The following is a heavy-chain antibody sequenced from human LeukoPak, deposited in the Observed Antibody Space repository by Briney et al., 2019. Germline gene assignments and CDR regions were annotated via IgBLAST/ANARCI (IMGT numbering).Heavy chain of an antibody. D-gene: IGHD5-18*01. Sequence: PSETLSLTSAVSGGSISSGGYSWSWIRQPPGKGLEWIGYIYHSGSTYYNPSLKSRVTISVDRSKNQFSLKLSSVTAADTAVYYCASFFSSYGYDYWGQGTLVTVSS. CDR2: IYHSGST. CDR3: ASFFSSYGYDY. CDR1: GGSISSGGYS. V-gene: IGHV4-30-2*01. J-gene: IGHJ4*02.